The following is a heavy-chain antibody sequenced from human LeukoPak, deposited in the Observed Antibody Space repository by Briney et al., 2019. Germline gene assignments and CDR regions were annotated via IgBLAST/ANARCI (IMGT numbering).Heavy chain of an antibody. CDR2: ISWSSGNI. CDR1: GFTFDDYA. J-gene: IGHJ6*02. V-gene: IGHV3-9*01. CDR3: ARDAWRRAFNYGMDV. D-gene: IGHD5-12*01. Sequence: PGRSLRLSCAASGFTFDDYAMRLVRHAPGKGLEGVAGISWSSGNIGYADSVKGRFTISRDNAENSLHLQMNSLRTEDTALYFCARDAWRRAFNYGMDVWGQGTTVAVSS.